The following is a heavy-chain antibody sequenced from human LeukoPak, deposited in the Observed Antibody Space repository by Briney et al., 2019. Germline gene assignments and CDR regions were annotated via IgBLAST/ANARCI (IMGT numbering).Heavy chain of an antibody. CDR1: GGSISSSSYY. D-gene: IGHD3-16*02. V-gene: IGHV4-39*02. CDR2: INHSGST. CDR3: ARGVIYIDY. Sequence: SETLSLTCTVSGGSISSSSYYWGWIRQPPGKGLEWIGEINHSGSTNYNPSLKSRVTISVDTSKNHFSLKLSSVTAADTAVYYCARGVIYIDYWGQGTLVTVSS. J-gene: IGHJ4*02.